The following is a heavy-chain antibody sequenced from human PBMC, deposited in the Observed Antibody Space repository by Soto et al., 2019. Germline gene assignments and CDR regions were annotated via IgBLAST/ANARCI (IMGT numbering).Heavy chain of an antibody. CDR1: GFTFSSYS. D-gene: IGHD3-3*01. CDR2: ISSSSSTI. J-gene: IGHJ6*02. V-gene: IGHV3-48*02. CDR3: ARVEYDFWSGYYYGMDV. Sequence: GGSLRLSCAASGFTFSSYSMNWVRQAPGKGLEWVSYISSSSSTIYYADSVKGRFTISRDNAKNSLYLQMNSLRDEDTAVYYCARVEYDFWSGYYYGMDVWGQGTTVTVSS.